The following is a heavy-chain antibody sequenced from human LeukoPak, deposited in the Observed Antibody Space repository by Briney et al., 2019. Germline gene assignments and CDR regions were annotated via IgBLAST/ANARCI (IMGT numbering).Heavy chain of an antibody. CDR1: GFTFSGSW. V-gene: IGHV3-7*03. CDR2: IKQDGSEK. Sequence: GGSLRLSCAASGFTFSGSWMSWVRQAPGKGLEWVANIKQDGSEKYYVDSVKGRFTISRDNSKNTLYLQMNSLRAEDTAVYYCARRAGAYSHPYDYWGQGTLVTVSS. J-gene: IGHJ4*02. D-gene: IGHD4/OR15-4a*01. CDR3: ARRAGAYSHPYDY.